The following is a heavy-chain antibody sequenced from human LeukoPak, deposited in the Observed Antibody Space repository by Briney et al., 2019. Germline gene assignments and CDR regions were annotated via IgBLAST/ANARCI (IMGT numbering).Heavy chain of an antibody. D-gene: IGHD3-10*01. CDR3: ARATSYGRFDY. V-gene: IGHV3-7*01. J-gene: IGHJ4*02. CDR2: IKQDGSEK. Sequence: GGSLRLSCAVSGFIFNNYWMSWVRQAPGKGLEWVANIKQDGSEKYYVDSVKGRFTVSRDNAKNSLYLQMNSLRAEDTALYYCARATSYGRFDYWGQGTLVTVSS. CDR1: GFIFNNYW.